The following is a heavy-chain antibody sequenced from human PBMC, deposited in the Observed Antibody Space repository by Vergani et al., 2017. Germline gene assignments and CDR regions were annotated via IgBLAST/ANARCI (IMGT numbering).Heavy chain of an antibody. CDR3: AKDGRENSDYGYFDY. V-gene: IGHV3-30*02. J-gene: IGHJ4*02. CDR2: IGYDGRIK. Sequence: QVQLVETGGGVVQPGGSLRLYCATSGFSFNTYRAHWVRQAPGKGLEWVAFIGYDGRIKYNVDSVKGRFTISRDTSKKTLSLQMRSLRADDTAVYYGAKDGRENSDYGYFDYWGQGTLVTVSS. D-gene: IGHD4-17*01. CDR1: GFSFNTYR.